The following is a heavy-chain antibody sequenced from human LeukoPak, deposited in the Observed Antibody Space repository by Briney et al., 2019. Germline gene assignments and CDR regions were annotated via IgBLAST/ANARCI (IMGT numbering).Heavy chain of an antibody. D-gene: IGHD1-26*01. J-gene: IGHJ4*02. V-gene: IGHV3-30*04. Sequence: GGSLRLSCAASGFTFSSYAMSWVRQAPGKGLEWVAVISYDGSNKYYADSVKGRFTISRDNSKNTLYLQMNSLRAEDTAVYYCARGGLRGLWGQGTLVTVSS. CDR1: GFTFSSYA. CDR3: ARGGLRGL. CDR2: ISYDGSNK.